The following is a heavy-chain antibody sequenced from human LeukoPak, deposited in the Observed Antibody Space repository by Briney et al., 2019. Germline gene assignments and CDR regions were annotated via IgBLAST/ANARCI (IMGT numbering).Heavy chain of an antibody. V-gene: IGHV4-30-2*01. J-gene: IGHJ6*04. CDR1: GGSISSGGYS. CDR3: ASRTLWPTADMDV. CDR2: IYHSGST. D-gene: IGHD3-10*01. Sequence: SETLSLTCAVSGGSISSGGYSWSWIRQPPGKGLEWIGYIYHSGSTYYNPSLKSRVTISVDRSKNQFSLKLSSVTAADTAVYYCASRTLWPTADMDVWGKGTTVTVSS.